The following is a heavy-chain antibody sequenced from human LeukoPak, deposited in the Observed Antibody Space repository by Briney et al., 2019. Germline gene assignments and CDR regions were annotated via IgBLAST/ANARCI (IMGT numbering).Heavy chain of an antibody. CDR3: ARPWSYYYGSGSYYNFWNY. CDR2: INHSGST. D-gene: IGHD3-10*01. Sequence: SETLSLTCAVYGGSFSGYYWSWIRQPPGKGLEWIGEINHSGSTNYNPSLKSRVTISVDTSKNQFSLKLSSVTAADTAVYYCARPWSYYYGSGSYYNFWNYWGQGTLVTVSS. J-gene: IGHJ4*02. V-gene: IGHV4-34*01. CDR1: GGSFSGYY.